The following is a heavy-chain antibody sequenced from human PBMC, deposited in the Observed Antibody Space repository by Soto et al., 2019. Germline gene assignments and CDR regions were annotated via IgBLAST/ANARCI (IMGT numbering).Heavy chain of an antibody. Sequence: ASVKVSCKASGYIFVNYGIAWVRQAPGQGLEWMGWISPYTGNTHSATKVQGRLTMTTDTSTSTSYMDLGSLTSDDTAVYYCVMVDNYVTPTPQDVRGQGTTVTVSS. CDR1: GYIFVNYG. D-gene: IGHD3-16*01. CDR3: VMVDNYVTPTPQDV. J-gene: IGHJ6*02. V-gene: IGHV1-18*01. CDR2: ISPYTGNT.